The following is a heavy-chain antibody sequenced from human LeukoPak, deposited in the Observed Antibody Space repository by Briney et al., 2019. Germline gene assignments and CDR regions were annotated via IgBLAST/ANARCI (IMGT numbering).Heavy chain of an antibody. CDR3: ARGRYSSGWYYFDY. CDR2: INHSGST. Sequence: SETLSLTCAVYGGSFSGYYWSWIRQPPGKGLEWIGGINHSGSTNYNPSLKSRVTISVDTSKNQFSLKLSSVTAADTAVYYCARGRYSSGWYYFDYWGQGTLVTVSS. CDR1: GGSFSGYY. J-gene: IGHJ4*02. V-gene: IGHV4-34*01. D-gene: IGHD6-19*01.